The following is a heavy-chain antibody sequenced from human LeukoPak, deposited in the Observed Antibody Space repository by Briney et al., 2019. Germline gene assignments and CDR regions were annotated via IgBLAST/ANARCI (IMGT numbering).Heavy chain of an antibody. V-gene: IGHV4-39*07. CDR3: ASSGSYGNY. J-gene: IGHJ4*02. CDR1: GGYISSTSYY. CDR2: VFYSGST. Sequence: SETLSLTCTVSGGYISSTSYYWGWIRQSPGKGLEWIGSVFYSGSTYYNPSLKSRVTISVDTSKNQFSLKLSSVTAADTAVYYCASSGSYGNYWGQGTLVTVSS. D-gene: IGHD1-26*01.